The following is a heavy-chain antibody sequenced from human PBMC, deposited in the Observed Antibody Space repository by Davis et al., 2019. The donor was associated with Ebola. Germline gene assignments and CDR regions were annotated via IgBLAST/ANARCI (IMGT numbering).Heavy chain of an antibody. V-gene: IGHV4-61*03. CDR2: IYYSESS. J-gene: IGHJ6*02. CDR1: GGSISSGDYY. Sequence: SETLSLTCTVSGGSISSGDYYWSWIRQPPGKGLEWIGYIYYSESSNYNPSLKSRVTISVDTSKNHFSLKLSSVTAADTAVYYCARDSRWLVPGTYYYYGMDVWGQGTTVTVSS. D-gene: IGHD6-19*01. CDR3: ARDSRWLVPGTYYYYGMDV.